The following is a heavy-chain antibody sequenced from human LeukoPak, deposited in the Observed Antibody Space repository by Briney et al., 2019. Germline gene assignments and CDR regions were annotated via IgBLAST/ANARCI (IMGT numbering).Heavy chain of an antibody. CDR3: ARDGTVAVAGGSHEYFQH. CDR1: RFTFSSYS. Sequence: PGGSLRLSCAASRFTFSSYSMNWARQDPGQGLECVSYTSSSSSTIYYSDSVKGRFTISRDNAKNSLYLQMNSLRDEDTAVYYCARDGTVAVAGGSHEYFQHWGQGTLVTVSS. J-gene: IGHJ1*01. V-gene: IGHV3-48*02. D-gene: IGHD6-19*01. CDR2: TSSSSSTI.